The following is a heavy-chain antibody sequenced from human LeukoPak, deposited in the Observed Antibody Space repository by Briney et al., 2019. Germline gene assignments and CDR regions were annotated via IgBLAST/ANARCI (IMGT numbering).Heavy chain of an antibody. CDR3: ARDWIPDTAMTPGGY. CDR1: GGTFSNHG. CDR2: INPNSGGT. V-gene: IGHV1-2*02. D-gene: IGHD5-18*01. J-gene: IGHJ4*02. Sequence: ASVKVSCKASGGTFSNHGVSWVRQAPGQGLEWMGWINPNSGGTNYAQKFQGRVTMTRDTSISTAYMELSRLRSDDTAVYYCARDWIPDTAMTPGGYWGQGTLVTVSS.